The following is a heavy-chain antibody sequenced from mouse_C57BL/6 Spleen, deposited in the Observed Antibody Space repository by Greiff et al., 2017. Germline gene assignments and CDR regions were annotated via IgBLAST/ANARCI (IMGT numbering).Heavy chain of an antibody. Sequence: VQLQESGPGLVQPSQSLSITCTVSGFSLTSYGVHWVRQPPGTGLEWLGVIWSGGSPDYNAAFISRLSISKDKSKSQVFYKMNSLQADDTAIYYCAKWYMGYFEVWGTGTTVTVSS. CDR2: IWSGGSP. CDR1: GFSLTSYG. CDR3: AKWYMGYFEV. J-gene: IGHJ1*03. V-gene: IGHV2-4*01. D-gene: IGHD1-1*02.